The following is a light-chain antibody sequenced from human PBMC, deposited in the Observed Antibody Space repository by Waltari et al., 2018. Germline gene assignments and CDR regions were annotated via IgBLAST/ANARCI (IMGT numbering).Light chain of an antibody. V-gene: IGKV3-11*01. J-gene: IGKJ4*01. Sequence: EIVLTQSPATLSLSPGERATLSCRASQSVSHSLVWFEQKPGQAPRPLISDASSRAAGIPDRFSGSGSGTDFTLTISSLEPEDFAVYYCHQRFTGPDTFGGGTTVEIK. CDR2: DAS. CDR3: HQRFTGPDT. CDR1: QSVSHS.